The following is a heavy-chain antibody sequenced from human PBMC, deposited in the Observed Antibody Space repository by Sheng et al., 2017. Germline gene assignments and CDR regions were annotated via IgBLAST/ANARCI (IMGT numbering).Heavy chain of an antibody. J-gene: IGHJ4*02. Sequence: ESGGGVAQPGRSLRLSCAASGFTFTNYGMHWVRQAPGRGLEWVSVIWYDGSNKYYGDSVKGRFTISRDTSKNTVYLQMGSLRAEDTAVYYCARDDYGVLDYWGQGTLVTVFS. CDR2: IWYDGSNK. CDR3: ARDDYGVLDY. V-gene: IGHV3-33*01. D-gene: IGHD4-17*01. CDR1: GFTFTNYG.